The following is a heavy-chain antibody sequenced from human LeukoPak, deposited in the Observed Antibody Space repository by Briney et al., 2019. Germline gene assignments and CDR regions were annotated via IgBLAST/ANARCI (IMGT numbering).Heavy chain of an antibody. CDR1: GGSFSGYY. D-gene: IGHD2-2*01. CDR3: ATRAAYCSSTSCYDPYYFGY. V-gene: IGHV4-34*01. J-gene: IGHJ4*02. CDR2: INHSGST. Sequence: SETLSLTCAVYGGSFSGYYWSWIRQPPGKGLEWIGEINHSGSTNYNPSLKSRVTISVDTSKNQFSLKLSSVTAADTAVYYCATRAAYCSSTSCYDPYYFGYWGQGTLVTVSS.